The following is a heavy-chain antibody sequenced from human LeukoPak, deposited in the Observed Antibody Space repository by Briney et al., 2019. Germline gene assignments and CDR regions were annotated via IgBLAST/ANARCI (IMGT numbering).Heavy chain of an antibody. J-gene: IGHJ4*02. CDR3: VGSGWYGYFDY. V-gene: IGHV3-11*01. CDR1: GFTFSDYY. Sequence: GGSLRLSCAASGFTFSDYYMSWIRQAPGKGLEWVSYISSSGSTIYYADSVKGRFTISRDNSKNTLYLQMNSLRAEDTAVYYCVGSGWYGYFDYWGQGTLVTVSS. D-gene: IGHD6-19*01. CDR2: ISSSGSTI.